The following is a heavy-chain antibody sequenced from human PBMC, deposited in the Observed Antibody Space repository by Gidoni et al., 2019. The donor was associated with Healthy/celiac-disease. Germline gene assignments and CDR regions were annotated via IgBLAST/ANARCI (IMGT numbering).Heavy chain of an antibody. CDR2: ISYDGSNK. D-gene: IGHD3-10*01. CDR1: GFTFSSYG. J-gene: IGHJ6*02. V-gene: IGHV3-30*18. CDR3: AKDGDLWVYYYGMDV. Sequence: QVQLVESGGGVVQPGRSLRLSCAASGFTFSSYGMHLVRQAPGKGLELVVVISYDGSNKYYADSVNGRFTISRDNSKNTLYLQMNSLRAEDTAVYYCAKDGDLWVYYYGMDVWGQGTTVTVSS.